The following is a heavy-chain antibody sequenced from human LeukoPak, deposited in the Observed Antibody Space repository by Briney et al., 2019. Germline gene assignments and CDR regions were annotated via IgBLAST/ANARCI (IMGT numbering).Heavy chain of an antibody. CDR1: GYTFTSYA. CDR2: INAGNGNT. J-gene: IGHJ6*02. CDR3: ARDETYYYYYGMDV. Sequence: TSVKVSCKASGYTFTSYAMHWVRQAPGQRLEWMGWINAGNGNTKYSQKFQGRVTITRDTSASTAYMELSSLRSEDTAAYYCARDETYYYYYGMDVWGQGTTVTVSS. V-gene: IGHV1-3*01.